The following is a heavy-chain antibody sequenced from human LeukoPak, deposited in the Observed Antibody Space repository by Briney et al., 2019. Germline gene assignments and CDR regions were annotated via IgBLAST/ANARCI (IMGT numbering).Heavy chain of an antibody. D-gene: IGHD1-26*01. CDR3: ARGARKLVGHDY. V-gene: IGHV4-31*03. CDR2: IYYSGST. J-gene: IGHJ4*02. Sequence: PSQTLSLTCTVSGGSISSGGYYWSWIRQHPGKGLEWIGYIYYSGSTYYNPSLKSRVTISVDTSKNQFSLKLSSVTAADTAVYYCARGARKLVGHDYWGQGTLVTVSS. CDR1: GGSISSGGYY.